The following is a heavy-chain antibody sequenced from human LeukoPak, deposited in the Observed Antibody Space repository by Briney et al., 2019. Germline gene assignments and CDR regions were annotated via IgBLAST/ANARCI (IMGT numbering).Heavy chain of an antibody. CDR2: VYTGDSDT. V-gene: IGHV5-51*01. CDR3: ARPGGTTQDY. CDR1: GNSFSTDW. Sequence: GESLKISCKGSGNSFSTDWIGWVRQMPGKGLEWMGIVYTGDSDTRYSPSFQGQVTISVDKSINTAYLQWSSLKASDTGMYYCARPGGTTQDYWGQGTLVTVSS. D-gene: IGHD1-1*01. J-gene: IGHJ4*02.